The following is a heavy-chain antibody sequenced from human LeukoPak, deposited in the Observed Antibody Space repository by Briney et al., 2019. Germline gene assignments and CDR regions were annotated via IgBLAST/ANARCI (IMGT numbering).Heavy chain of an antibody. J-gene: IGHJ4*02. Sequence: PGGSLRLSCAASGFTFSSYGMHWVRQAPGKGLEWVAFIRYDGSNKYYADSVKGRFTISRDNSKNTLYLQMNSLRAEATAVYYCAKVISGANYFDYWGQGTLVTVSS. V-gene: IGHV3-30*02. D-gene: IGHD1-14*01. CDR3: AKVISGANYFDY. CDR2: IRYDGSNK. CDR1: GFTFSSYG.